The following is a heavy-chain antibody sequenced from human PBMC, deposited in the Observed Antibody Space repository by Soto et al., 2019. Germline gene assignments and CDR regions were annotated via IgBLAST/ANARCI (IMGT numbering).Heavy chain of an antibody. CDR2: IRSKAYGGTT. J-gene: IGHJ5*02. D-gene: IGHD6-13*01. V-gene: IGHV3-49*03. CDR1: GFTFGDYA. CDR3: TREYQGKIADWFDP. Sequence: PGGSLRLSCTASGFTFGDYAMSWFRQAPGKGLEWVGFIRSKAYGGTTEYAASVKGRFTISRDDSKSIAYLQMNSLKTEDTAVYYCTREYQGKIADWFDPWGQGTLVTVSS.